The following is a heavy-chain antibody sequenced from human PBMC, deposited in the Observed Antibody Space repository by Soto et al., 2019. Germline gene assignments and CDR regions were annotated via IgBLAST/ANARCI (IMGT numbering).Heavy chain of an antibody. CDR1: GYTFTGYY. J-gene: IGHJ3*02. Sequence: QVQLVQSGAEVKKPGASVKVSCKASGYTFTGYYMHWVRQAPGQGLEWMGGINPNSGGTNYAQKFQGRVTMTRDTSISTAYMELSRLRSDDTAVYYCAREGGGSYRRRAFDIWGQGTMVTVSS. D-gene: IGHD1-26*01. CDR2: INPNSGGT. V-gene: IGHV1-2*02. CDR3: AREGGGSYRRRAFDI.